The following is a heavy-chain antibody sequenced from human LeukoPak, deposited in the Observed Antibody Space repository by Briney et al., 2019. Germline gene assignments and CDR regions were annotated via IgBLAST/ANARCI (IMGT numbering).Heavy chain of an antibody. D-gene: IGHD2-15*01. CDR3: AKQLGYCSDGSCYFPY. Sequence: GGSLRLSCAASGSTFSSSAMSWARQAPGKGLEWVSAISNNGGYTYYADSVQGRFTISRDNSKSTLCLQMNSLRAEDTAVYYCAKQLGYCSDGSCYFPYWGQGTLVTVSS. CDR1: GSTFSSSA. J-gene: IGHJ4*02. V-gene: IGHV3-23*01. CDR2: ISNNGGYT.